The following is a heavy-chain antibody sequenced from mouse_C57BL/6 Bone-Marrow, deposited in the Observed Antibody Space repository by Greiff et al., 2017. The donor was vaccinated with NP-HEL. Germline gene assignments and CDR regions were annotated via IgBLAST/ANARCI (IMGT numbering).Heavy chain of an antibody. CDR2: IFPGSGST. CDR1: GYTFTDYY. D-gene: IGHD1-1*01. CDR3: ARPSIYYYGSSYAWFAY. Sequence: QVQLQQSGPELVKPGASVKISCKASGYTFTDYYINWVKQRPGQGLEWIGWIFPGSGSTYYNEKFKGKATLTVDKSSSTAYMLLSSLTSEDSAVYFCARPSIYYYGSSYAWFAYWGRGTLVTVSA. V-gene: IGHV1-75*01. J-gene: IGHJ3*01.